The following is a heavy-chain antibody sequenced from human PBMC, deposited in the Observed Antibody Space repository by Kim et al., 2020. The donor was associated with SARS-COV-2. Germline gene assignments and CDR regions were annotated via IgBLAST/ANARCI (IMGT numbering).Heavy chain of an antibody. CDR3: ARGRLYSSSWYSYFDY. J-gene: IGHJ4*02. CDR1: GYSFTSYW. V-gene: IGHV5-51*01. D-gene: IGHD6-13*01. Sequence: GESLKISCKGSGYSFTSYWIGWVRQMPGKGLEWMGIIYPGDSDTRYSPSFQGQVTISADKSISTAYLQWSSLKASDTAMYYCARGRLYSSSWYSYFDYWGQGTLVTVSS. CDR2: IYPGDSDT.